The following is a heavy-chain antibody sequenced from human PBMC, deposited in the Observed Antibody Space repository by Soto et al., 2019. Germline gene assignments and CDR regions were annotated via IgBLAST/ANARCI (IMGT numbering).Heavy chain of an antibody. Sequence: ASVKVSCKVSGYTLTELSMHWVRQAPGKGLEWMGGFDPEDGETIYAQKFQGRVTMTEDTSTDTAYMELSSLRSEDTAVYYCATWGSIVGPAIGFDYSGQGTLVTVSS. J-gene: IGHJ4*02. CDR3: ATWGSIVGPAIGFDY. CDR2: FDPEDGET. CDR1: GYTLTELS. V-gene: IGHV1-24*01. D-gene: IGHD2-21*01.